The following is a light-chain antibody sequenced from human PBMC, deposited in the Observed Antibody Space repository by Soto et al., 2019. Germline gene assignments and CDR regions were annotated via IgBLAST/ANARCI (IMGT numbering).Light chain of an antibody. V-gene: IGKV3-11*01. Sequence: EIVLTQSPATLSLSPGERDTLSCRASQSVSSYLAWYQQKPGQAPRLLIYDASNRATGIPARFSGSGSGTDFTLTISSLEPEDFAVYYCQQRSNWPFVTFGQGTKVDIK. CDR2: DAS. CDR1: QSVSSY. CDR3: QQRSNWPFVT. J-gene: IGKJ1*01.